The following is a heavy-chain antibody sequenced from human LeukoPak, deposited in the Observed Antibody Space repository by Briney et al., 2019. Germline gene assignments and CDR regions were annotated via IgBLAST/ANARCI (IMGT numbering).Heavy chain of an antibody. J-gene: IGHJ4*02. CDR3: AREGSMVTCIDY. V-gene: IGHV3-33*01. Sequence: GGSLRLSCAASGLTFSSYGMHWVRQAPGKGLEWVADSVKGRFTISRDNSKNTLYLQMNSLRAEDTAVYYCAREGSMVTCIDYWGQGTLVTVSS. D-gene: IGHD5-18*01. CDR1: GLTFSSYG.